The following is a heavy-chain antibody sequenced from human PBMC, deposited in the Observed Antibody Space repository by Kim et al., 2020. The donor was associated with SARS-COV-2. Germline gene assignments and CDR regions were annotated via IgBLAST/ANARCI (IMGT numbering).Heavy chain of an antibody. J-gene: IGHJ4*02. CDR3: ARRLSNTSGWGSHYCDL. CDR2: INHSGRT. V-gene: IGHV4-34*01. Sequence: SETLSLTCAVYGGSFSGYYWSWIRQPPGKGLEWIGEINHSGRTKYNPSLKSRVPISVDTSKNQFSLKLTSVTGADAAVYFCARRLSNTSGWGSHYCDLWGQGILVTVSS. CDR1: GGSFSGYY. D-gene: IGHD3-10*01.